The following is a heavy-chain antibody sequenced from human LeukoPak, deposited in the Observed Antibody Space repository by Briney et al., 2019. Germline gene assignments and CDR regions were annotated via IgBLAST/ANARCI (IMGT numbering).Heavy chain of an antibody. J-gene: IGHJ4*02. CDR1: GYTFTSYG. CDR3: ARDGSSSWYAY. D-gene: IGHD6-13*01. CDR2: ISPYNGNT. V-gene: IGHV1-18*01. Sequence: ASVKVSCKASGYTFTSYGISWVRQAPGQGLEWMGWISPYNGNTNYAQKLQGRVTMTVDTSTSTAYMDLRSLSSDDTAVYYCARDGSSSWYAYWGQGTLVTVSS.